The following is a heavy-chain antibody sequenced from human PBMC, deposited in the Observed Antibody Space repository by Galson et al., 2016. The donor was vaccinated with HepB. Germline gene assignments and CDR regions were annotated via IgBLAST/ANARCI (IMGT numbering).Heavy chain of an antibody. J-gene: IGHJ5*02. CDR3: ARGVRLLDP. Sequence: ETLSLTCGVHGGSFSGYYWSWIRQPPGKGLEWIGEINHNGGANYNPSLRSRVTISIGASNNHFSLNLSSVTAADTAVYYCARGVRLLDPWGQGTLVTVSS. D-gene: IGHD2-15*01. CDR1: GGSFSGYY. V-gene: IGHV4-34*01. CDR2: INHNGGA.